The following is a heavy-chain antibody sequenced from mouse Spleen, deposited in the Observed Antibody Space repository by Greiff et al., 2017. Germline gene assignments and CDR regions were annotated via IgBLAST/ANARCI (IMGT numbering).Heavy chain of an antibody. CDR3: AREEGLRQEDAMDY. CDR1: GYSITSGYY. Sequence: EVHLVESGPGLVKPSQSLSLTCSVTGYSITSGYYWNWIRQFPGNKLEWMGYISYDGSNNYNPSLKNRISITRDTSKNQFFLKLNSVTTEDTATYYCAREEGLRQEDAMDYWGQGTSVTVSS. CDR2: ISYDGSN. V-gene: IGHV3-6*02. J-gene: IGHJ4*01. D-gene: IGHD2-2*01.